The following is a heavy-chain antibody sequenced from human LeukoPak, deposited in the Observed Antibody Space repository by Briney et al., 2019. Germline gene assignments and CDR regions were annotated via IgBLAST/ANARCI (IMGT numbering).Heavy chain of an antibody. V-gene: IGHV3-23*01. Sequence: GGSLRLSCAASRFAFSSYAMSWVRQAPGKGLEWVSTISGSGGSTYYADSVKGRFTISRDNCKNTLYLQMGSLRAEDMAVYYCARGGINIVLMVYADPNFDYWGQGTLVTVSS. CDR1: RFAFSSYA. CDR2: ISGSGGST. J-gene: IGHJ4*02. CDR3: ARGGINIVLMVYADPNFDY. D-gene: IGHD2-8*01.